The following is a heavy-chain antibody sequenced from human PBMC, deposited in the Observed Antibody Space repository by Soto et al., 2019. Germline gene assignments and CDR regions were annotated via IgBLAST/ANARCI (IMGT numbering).Heavy chain of an antibody. J-gene: IGHJ1*01. Sequence: GSLRLSCAASGFTFSTYGMHWVRQAPGKGLEWVAVISSDGSNKYYPDSVKGRFTISRDNSKNTLYLQMDSLRADDSAVYYCASRVPHGTYGAPYFQHWGQGTLVTVSS. D-gene: IGHD1-26*01. CDR1: GFTFSTYG. CDR2: ISSDGSNK. V-gene: IGHV3-30*03. CDR3: ASRVPHGTYGAPYFQH.